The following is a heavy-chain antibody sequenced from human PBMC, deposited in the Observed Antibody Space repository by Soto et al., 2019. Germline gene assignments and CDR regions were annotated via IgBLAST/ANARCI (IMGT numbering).Heavy chain of an antibody. CDR3: VTWAVPTY. D-gene: IGHD6-19*01. V-gene: IGHV3-7*01. CDR2: IEPGGNKQ. CDR1: GVTFRSYW. J-gene: IGHJ4*02. Sequence: GGSLRLSCTVSGVTFRSYWVSWVRQAPGKGLEWVAHIEPGGNKQYYVDSVEGRFTISRDDAGNSLYLQMNRLTAEDTAVYYCVTWAVPTYWGQGTLVTVSS.